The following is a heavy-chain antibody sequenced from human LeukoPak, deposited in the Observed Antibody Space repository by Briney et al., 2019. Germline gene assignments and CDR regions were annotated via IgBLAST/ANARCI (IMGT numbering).Heavy chain of an antibody. D-gene: IGHD3-3*01. V-gene: IGHV3-21*01. CDR2: LSSSSTYI. CDR3: VRGYYDFWSCYSTPFDY. CDR1: GFIFSSYS. Sequence: PGGSLRLSCAASGFIFSSYSMNWVRQAPGKWLEWVSSLSSSSTYIYYADSVKGRFTISRDNAKNSLYLQMNSLRAEDTAVYYCVRGYYDFWSCYSTPFDYWGQGTLVTVSS. J-gene: IGHJ4*02.